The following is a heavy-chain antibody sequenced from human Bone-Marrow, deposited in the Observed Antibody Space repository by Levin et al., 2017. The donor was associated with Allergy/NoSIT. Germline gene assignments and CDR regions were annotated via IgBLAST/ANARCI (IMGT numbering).Heavy chain of an antibody. Sequence: SETLSLTCAVYGGSFSGYYWSWIRQPPGKGLEWIGEINHSGSTNYNPSLKSRVTISVDTSKNQFSLKLSSVTAADTAVYYCARTYYDFWSGYYTELDAFDSWGQGTMVTVSS. J-gene: IGHJ3*02. CDR1: GGSFSGYY. CDR2: INHSGST. CDR3: ARTYYDFWSGYYTELDAFDS. V-gene: IGHV4-34*01. D-gene: IGHD3-3*01.